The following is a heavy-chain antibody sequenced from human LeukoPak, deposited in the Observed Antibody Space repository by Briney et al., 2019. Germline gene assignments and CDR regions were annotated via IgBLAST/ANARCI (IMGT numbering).Heavy chain of an antibody. D-gene: IGHD5-24*01. V-gene: IGHV4-34*01. CDR3: ARSLDGYNLYYFDY. J-gene: IGHJ4*02. CDR1: GGSFSGYY. CDR2: INHSGST. Sequence: PSETLSLTCAVYGGSFSGYYWSWIRQPPGKGLEWIGEINHSGSTNYNPSLKSRVTISVDTSKNQFSLKLSSVTAADTAVYYCARSLDGYNLYYFDYWGQGTLVTVSS.